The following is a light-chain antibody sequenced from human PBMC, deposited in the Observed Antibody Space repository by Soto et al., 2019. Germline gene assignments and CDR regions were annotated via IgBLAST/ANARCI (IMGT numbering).Light chain of an antibody. Sequence: QSVLTQPPSVSGAPGQRVTISCTGSSSNIGAVYDVHWYQQLPGTAPKLLIYGNTNRPSGVPDRFSGSKSGTSASLAITGLQAEDEADYYCSSYTSTTRVFGGGTKLTVL. CDR1: SSNIGAVYD. CDR3: SSYTSTTRV. J-gene: IGLJ3*02. CDR2: GNT. V-gene: IGLV1-40*01.